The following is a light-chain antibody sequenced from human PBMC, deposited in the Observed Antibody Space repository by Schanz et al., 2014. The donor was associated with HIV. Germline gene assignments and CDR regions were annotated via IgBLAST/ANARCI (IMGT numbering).Light chain of an antibody. Sequence: EIVLTQSPGSLSLSPGGRATLSCGASQGVSTRSAWYQQKPGQPPRLLIYGASSRATGIPDRFSGSGSGTDFTLTISRLEPEDFAIYDCQQYGASPWTFGQGTKVEIK. CDR1: QGVSTRS. V-gene: IGKV3-20*01. CDR3: QQYGASPWT. J-gene: IGKJ1*01. CDR2: GAS.